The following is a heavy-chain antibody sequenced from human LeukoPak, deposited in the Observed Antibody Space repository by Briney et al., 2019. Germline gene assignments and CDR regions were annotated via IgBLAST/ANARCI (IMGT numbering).Heavy chain of an antibody. Sequence: GGSLRLSCAASGLISSSYAMSWVRQAPGKGLEWVSAISGSGGSTYYADSVKGRFTISRDNSKNTLYLQMNSLRAEDTAVYYCAKGVCYYDSSGYYYTYYFDYWGQGTLVTVSS. D-gene: IGHD3-22*01. CDR1: GLISSSYA. CDR2: ISGSGGST. CDR3: AKGVCYYDSSGYYYTYYFDY. V-gene: IGHV3-23*01. J-gene: IGHJ4*02.